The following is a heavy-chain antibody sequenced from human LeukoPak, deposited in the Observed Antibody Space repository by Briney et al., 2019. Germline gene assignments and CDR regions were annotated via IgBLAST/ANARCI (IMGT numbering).Heavy chain of an antibody. V-gene: IGHV3-30*02. CDR3: AKDYRDCSSTSCYYYYYMDV. Sequence: GGSLRLSCAASGFTFSSYGMHWVRQAPGKGLEWVALIRYDGSNKYYADSVKGRFTISRDNSKNTLYLQMNSLRAEDTAVYYCAKDYRDCSSTSCYYYYYMDVWGKGTTVTVSS. J-gene: IGHJ6*03. CDR1: GFTFSSYG. CDR2: IRYDGSNK. D-gene: IGHD2-2*01.